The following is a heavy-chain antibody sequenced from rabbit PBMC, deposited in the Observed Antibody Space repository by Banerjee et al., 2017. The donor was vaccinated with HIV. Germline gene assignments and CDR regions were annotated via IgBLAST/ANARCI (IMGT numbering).Heavy chain of an antibody. V-gene: IGHV1S45*01. CDR3: ARHAYYGDYIGYGYAFNL. D-gene: IGHD6-1*01. J-gene: IGHJ4*01. Sequence: QEQLVESGGGLVQPEGSLTLTCTASGFSFSSSYYMCWVRQAPGKGLEWIACIYAGSSGSTYYASWAKGRFTISKTSSTTVTLQMTSLTAADTATYFCARHAYYGDYIGYGYAFNLWGQGTLVTVS. CDR2: IYAGSSGST. CDR1: GFSFSSSYY.